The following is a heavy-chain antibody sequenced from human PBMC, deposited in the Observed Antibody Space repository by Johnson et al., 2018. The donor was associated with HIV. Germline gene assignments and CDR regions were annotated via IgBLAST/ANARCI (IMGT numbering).Heavy chain of an antibody. V-gene: IGHV3-48*04. CDR1: GFTFSSYA. J-gene: IGHJ3*02. D-gene: IGHD2/OR15-2a*01. CDR2: ISSSGSTI. CDR3: ARVFVIADDAFDI. Sequence: VQLVESGGGVVQPGRSLRLSCAASGFTFSSYAMHWVRQAPGKGLEWVSAISSSGSTIYYADSVKGRFTISRDNAKNSLYLQMNSLRAEDTAVYYCARVFVIADDAFDIWGQGTMVTVSS.